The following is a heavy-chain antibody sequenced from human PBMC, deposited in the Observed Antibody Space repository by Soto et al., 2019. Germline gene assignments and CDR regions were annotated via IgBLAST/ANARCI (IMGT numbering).Heavy chain of an antibody. V-gene: IGHV1-2*04. D-gene: IGHD1-1*01. Sequence: ASVKVSCKASGYTFTGHYMHWVRQAPGQGLEWMGWINPDSGGTNYAQKFQGWVTMTRDTSSSTVSMEVRRLKSGDTAVYYCARDSSPVPGSMDVWGQGTTVTVSS. CDR2: INPDSGGT. CDR3: ARDSSPVPGSMDV. CDR1: GYTFTGHY. J-gene: IGHJ6*02.